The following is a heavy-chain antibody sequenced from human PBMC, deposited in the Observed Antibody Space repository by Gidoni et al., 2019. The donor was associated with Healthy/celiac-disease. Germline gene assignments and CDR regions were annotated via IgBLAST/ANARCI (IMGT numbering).Heavy chain of an antibody. CDR3: ARMVVVAATSYYYYGMDV. D-gene: IGHD2-15*01. V-gene: IGHV2-70*15. Sequence: QVTLRESGPALVKPTQTLTLTCTFSGFSLSTSGMCVSWIRQPPGKALEWLARIDWDDDKYYSTSLKTRLTISKDTSKNQVVLTMTNMDPVDTATYYCARMVVVAATSYYYYGMDVWGQGTTVTVSS. CDR1: GFSLSTSGMC. J-gene: IGHJ6*02. CDR2: IDWDDDK.